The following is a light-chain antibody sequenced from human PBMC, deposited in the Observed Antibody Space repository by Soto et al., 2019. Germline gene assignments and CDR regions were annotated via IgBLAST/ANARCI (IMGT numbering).Light chain of an antibody. V-gene: IGLV2-23*01. CDR2: EGN. J-gene: IGLJ2*01. CDR3: CSYAPSRTLL. CDR1: SSDVGTYNL. Sequence: QSVLTQPASVSGSPGESITTSSTGTSSDVGTYNLVTWYQQHPGRVPKLILYEGNKRPSGVSSRFSASKSGNTASLTISGLQAEDEADYVCCSYAPSRTLLFGGGTKVTV.